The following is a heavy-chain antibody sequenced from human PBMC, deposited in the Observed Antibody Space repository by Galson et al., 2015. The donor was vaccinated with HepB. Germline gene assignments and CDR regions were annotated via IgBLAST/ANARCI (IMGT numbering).Heavy chain of an antibody. V-gene: IGHV1-58*01. CDR2: IVVGSGNT. J-gene: IGHJ3*02. CDR1: GFTFTSSA. D-gene: IGHD6-6*01. CDR3: AADRSSSSVESGAFDI. Sequence: SVKVSCKASGFTFTSSAVQWVRQARGQRLEWIGWIVVGSGNTNYAQKFQERVTITRDMSTSTAYMELSSLRSEDTAVYYCAADRSSSSVESGAFDIWGQGTMVTVSS.